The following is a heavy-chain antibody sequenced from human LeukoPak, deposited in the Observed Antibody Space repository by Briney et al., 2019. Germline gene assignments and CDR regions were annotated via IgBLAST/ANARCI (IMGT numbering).Heavy chain of an antibody. CDR1: GYTFTSYG. CDR3: ARDLRGGLFDY. Sequence: ASVKVSCKSSGYTFTSYGIIWVRQAPGQGLEWMGWISAYNGNTNYAQKLQGRVTMTTDTSTSTAYMELRSLRSDDTAVYYCARDLRGGLFDYWGQATLVTVSS. D-gene: IGHD3-16*01. V-gene: IGHV1-18*01. J-gene: IGHJ4*02. CDR2: ISAYNGNT.